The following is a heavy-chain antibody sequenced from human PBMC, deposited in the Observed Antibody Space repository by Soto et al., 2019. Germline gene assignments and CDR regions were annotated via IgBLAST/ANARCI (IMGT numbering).Heavy chain of an antibody. CDR2: INPSGST. V-gene: IGHV4-34*01. Sequence: TSETLSLTCAVYGGSFSGYYWSWIRQPPGKGLEWIGEINPSGSTNYNPSLKSRVTISVDTSKNQFSLKLSSVTAADTAVYYCARGKGTRKLRPKSTYSGMDVWGQGTTVTVS. J-gene: IGHJ6*02. CDR3: ARGKGTRKLRPKSTYSGMDV. D-gene: IGHD1-1*01. CDR1: GGSFSGYY.